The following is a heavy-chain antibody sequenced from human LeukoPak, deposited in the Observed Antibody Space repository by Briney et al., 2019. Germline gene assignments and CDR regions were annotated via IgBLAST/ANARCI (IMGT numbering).Heavy chain of an antibody. CDR3: ARDESSSSWLYY. D-gene: IGHD6-13*01. CDR2: ISAYNGNT. J-gene: IGHJ4*02. CDR1: GYTFTSYG. V-gene: IGHV1-18*01. Sequence: ASVKVSCKASGYTFTSYGISWERQAPGQGLEWMGWISAYNGNTNYAQKLQGRVTMTTDTSTSTAYMELTSLRSDDTAVYYCARDESSSSWLYYWGQGTLVTVSS.